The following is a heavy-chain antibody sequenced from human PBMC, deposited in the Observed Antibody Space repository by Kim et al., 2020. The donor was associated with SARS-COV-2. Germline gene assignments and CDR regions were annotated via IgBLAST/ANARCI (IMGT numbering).Heavy chain of an antibody. CDR1: GGSISSYY. CDR2: IYTSGST. CDR3: ARDRSFEGDYDRPTYYYYGMDV. J-gene: IGHJ6*02. V-gene: IGHV4-4*07. D-gene: IGHD4-17*01. Sequence: SETLSLTCTVSGGSISSYYWSWIRQPAGKGLEWIGRIYTSGSTNYNPSLKSRVTMSVDTSKNQFSLKLSSVTAADTAVYYCARDRSFEGDYDRPTYYYYGMDVWGQGTTVTVSS.